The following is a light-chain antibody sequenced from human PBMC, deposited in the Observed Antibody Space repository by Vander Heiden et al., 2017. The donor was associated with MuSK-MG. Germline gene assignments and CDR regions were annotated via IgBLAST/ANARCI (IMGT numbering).Light chain of an antibody. V-gene: IGLV8-61*01. J-gene: IGLJ2*01. CDR2: SKN. Sequence: QTVVTQAPSFSVSPGGTVTLTCGLSSGSVSTSYYPSCYHRTPAQPPLTLIFSKNTRSAGVPDRFSASCLGNTAALTITGAQAEDDAAYYCVQYMGSGRVVFGGGTKLTVL. CDR3: VQYMGSGRVV. CDR1: SGSVSTSYY.